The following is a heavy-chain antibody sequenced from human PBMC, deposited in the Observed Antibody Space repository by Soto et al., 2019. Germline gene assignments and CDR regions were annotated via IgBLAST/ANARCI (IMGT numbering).Heavy chain of an antibody. CDR1: GFTFSSYA. D-gene: IGHD6-19*01. Sequence: GGSLRLSCAASGFTFSSYAMSWVRQAPGKGLEWVSAISGSGGSTYYADSVKGRFTISRDNSKNTLYLQMNSLRAEDTAVYYCAKEGRYSSGWYGHDFDYWGQGTLVTVSS. CDR2: ISGSGGST. V-gene: IGHV3-23*01. CDR3: AKEGRYSSGWYGHDFDY. J-gene: IGHJ4*02.